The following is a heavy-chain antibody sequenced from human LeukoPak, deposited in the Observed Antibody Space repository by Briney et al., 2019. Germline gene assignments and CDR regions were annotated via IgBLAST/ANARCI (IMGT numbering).Heavy chain of an antibody. CDR1: GFTFSSYG. J-gene: IGHJ4*02. CDR2: ISGSGGST. D-gene: IGHD3-3*01. CDR3: ARRYYDFWSGYSYYFDY. Sequence: GGSLRLSCAASGFTFSSYGMSWVRQAPGKGLEWVSAISGSGGSTYYADSVKGRFTISRDSAKNSLYLQMNSLRAEDTAVYYCARRYYDFWSGYSYYFDYWGQGTLVTVSS. V-gene: IGHV3-23*01.